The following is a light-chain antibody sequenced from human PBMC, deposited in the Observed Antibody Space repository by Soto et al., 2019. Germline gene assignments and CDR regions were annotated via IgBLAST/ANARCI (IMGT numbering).Light chain of an antibody. CDR1: SSDVGGYNY. J-gene: IGLJ1*01. CDR2: DVS. Sequence: QSVVTQPRSVSGSPGQSVTISCAGTSSDVGGYNYVSWYQHHPGKAPKLMIYDVSKRPSGVPDRFSGSKSGNTASLTISGLQAEDEADYYCCSSAGSNPWVFGTGTKVTVL. V-gene: IGLV2-11*01. CDR3: CSSAGSNPWV.